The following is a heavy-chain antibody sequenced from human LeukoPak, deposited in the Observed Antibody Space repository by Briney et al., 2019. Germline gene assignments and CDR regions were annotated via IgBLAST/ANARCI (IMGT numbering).Heavy chain of an antibody. CDR1: GYTFTSYG. J-gene: IGHJ4*02. Sequence: GASVKVSCKASGYTFTSYGISWVRQAPGQGLEWMGWISAYNGNTNYAQKLQGRVTMTTDTSTSTAYMELGSLRSDDTAVYYCARDGLYSGSYPSPGYWGQGTLVTVSS. V-gene: IGHV1-18*01. CDR3: ARDGLYSGSYPSPGY. D-gene: IGHD1-26*01. CDR2: ISAYNGNT.